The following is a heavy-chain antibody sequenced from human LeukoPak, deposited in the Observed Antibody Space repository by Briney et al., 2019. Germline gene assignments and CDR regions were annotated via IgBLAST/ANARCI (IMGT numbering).Heavy chain of an antibody. CDR2: IYYSGST. CDR3: ASTNYYGSGSPLDY. J-gene: IGHJ4*02. V-gene: IGHV4-39*01. Sequence: PSETLSLTCTVSGGSISSSSYYWGWIRQPPGKGLEWIGSIYYSGSTYYNPSLKSRVTISVDTSKNQFSLKLSSVTAADTAVYYCASTNYYGSGSPLDYWGQGTLVTVSS. CDR1: GGSISSSSYY. D-gene: IGHD3-10*01.